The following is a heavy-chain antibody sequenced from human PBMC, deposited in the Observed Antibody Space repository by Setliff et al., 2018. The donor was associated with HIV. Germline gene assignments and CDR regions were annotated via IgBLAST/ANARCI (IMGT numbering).Heavy chain of an antibody. V-gene: IGHV4-31*03. CDR2: IYYTGST. D-gene: IGHD3-10*01. Sequence: SETLSLTCTVSSGSISSGGYFWGWIRQHPGKGLEWIGYIYYTGSTYYNPSLKSRVTISIDTSKNQFSLNLSSVTAADSAVYHCAKLSRLTSLRNAFDIWGQGAVVTVSS. J-gene: IGHJ3*02. CDR1: SGSISSGGYF. CDR3: AKLSRLTSLRNAFDI.